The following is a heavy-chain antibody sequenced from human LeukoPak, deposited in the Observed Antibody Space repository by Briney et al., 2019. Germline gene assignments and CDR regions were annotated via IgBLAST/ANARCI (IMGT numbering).Heavy chain of an antibody. CDR3: ARVQAGYDSFDI. Sequence: WIGSIFHSGITYYTPSLKSRVTMSIDRSNNQFSLQLSSVTAADTAVYYCARVQAGYDSFDIWGQGTMVTVSS. J-gene: IGHJ3*02. V-gene: IGHV4-30-2*01. CDR2: IFHSGIT. D-gene: IGHD5-12*01.